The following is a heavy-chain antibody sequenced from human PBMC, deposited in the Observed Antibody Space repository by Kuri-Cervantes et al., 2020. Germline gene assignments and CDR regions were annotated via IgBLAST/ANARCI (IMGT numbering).Heavy chain of an antibody. D-gene: IGHD3-22*01. CDR3: ARLKSSSGYYFDY. Sequence: SETLSLTCTVSGGSISSGGYYWSWIRQPPGKALEWIGYIYHNGDTYYSPSLKSRVTMSVDRSKNQFSLRLNSVTAADTAVYYCARLKSSSGYYFDYWGQGTLVTVSS. CDR1: GGSISSGGYY. CDR2: IYHNGDT. V-gene: IGHV4-30-2*01. J-gene: IGHJ4*02.